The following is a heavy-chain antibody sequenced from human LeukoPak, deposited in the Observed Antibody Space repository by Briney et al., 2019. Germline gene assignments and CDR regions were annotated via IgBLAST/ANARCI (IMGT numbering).Heavy chain of an antibody. CDR1: GGSFSGYY. V-gene: IGHV4-34*01. D-gene: IGHD2-2*01. CDR3: ARHLRGYCSSTSCYRAWFDP. J-gene: IGHJ5*02. Sequence: SETLPLTCAVYGGSFSGYYWSWIRQPPGKGLEWIGEINHSGSTNYNPSLKSRVTISVDTSKNQFSLKLSSVTAADTAVYYCARHLRGYCSSTSCYRAWFDPWGQGTLVTVSS. CDR2: INHSGST.